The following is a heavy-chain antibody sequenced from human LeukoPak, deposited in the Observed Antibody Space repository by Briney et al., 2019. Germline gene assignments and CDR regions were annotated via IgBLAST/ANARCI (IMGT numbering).Heavy chain of an antibody. CDR2: ISGSGGST. Sequence: GGSLRLSCAASGFTFSSYAMSWVRQAPGKGLEWVSAISGSGGSTYYADSVKGRFTISRDNSKNTLYLQVSSLRAEDTAVYYCAKLGSSWDFDYWGQGTLVTVSS. J-gene: IGHJ4*02. V-gene: IGHV3-23*01. CDR3: AKLGSSWDFDY. D-gene: IGHD6-13*01. CDR1: GFTFSSYA.